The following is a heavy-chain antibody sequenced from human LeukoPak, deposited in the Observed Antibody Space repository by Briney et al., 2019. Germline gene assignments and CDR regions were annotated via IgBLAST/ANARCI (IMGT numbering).Heavy chain of an antibody. J-gene: IGHJ4*02. Sequence: PGGSLRLSCAASEFSFSSHSMNWVRQAPGKGLEWVSTINSSGDYTCYADSVKGRFTISRDNAKNSLYLQMNSLRAEDTAVYYCARGAVVVVVPAAIRPPLFDYWGQGTLVTVSS. V-gene: IGHV3-21*01. D-gene: IGHD2-2*01. CDR3: ARGAVVVVVPAAIRPPLFDY. CDR2: INSSGDYT. CDR1: EFSFSSHS.